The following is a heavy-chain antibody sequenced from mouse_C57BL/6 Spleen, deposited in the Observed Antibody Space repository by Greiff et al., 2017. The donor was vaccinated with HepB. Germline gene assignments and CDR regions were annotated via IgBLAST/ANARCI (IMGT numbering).Heavy chain of an antibody. D-gene: IGHD1-1*01. CDR1: GYTFTDYN. J-gene: IGHJ3*01. Sequence: EVKLLESGPELVKPGASVKIPCKASGYTFTDYNMDWVKQSHGKSLEWIGDINPNNGGTIYNQKFKGKATLTVDKSSSTAYMELRSLTSEDTAVYYCVREGDYYGSSNWFAYWGQGTLVTVSA. V-gene: IGHV1-18*01. CDR2: INPNNGGT. CDR3: VREGDYYGSSNWFAY.